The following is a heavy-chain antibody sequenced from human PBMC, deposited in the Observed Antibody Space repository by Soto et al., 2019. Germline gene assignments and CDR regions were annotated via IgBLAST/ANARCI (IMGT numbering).Heavy chain of an antibody. Sequence: SETLSLTCAVYGGSFSGYYWSWIRQPPGKGLEWIGEINHSGSTNYNPSLKSRVTISVDTSKNQFSLKLSSVTAADTAVYYCASRGIAAANDYWGQGTLVTVSS. D-gene: IGHD6-13*01. CDR1: GGSFSGYY. CDR3: ASRGIAAANDY. V-gene: IGHV4-34*01. CDR2: INHSGST. J-gene: IGHJ4*02.